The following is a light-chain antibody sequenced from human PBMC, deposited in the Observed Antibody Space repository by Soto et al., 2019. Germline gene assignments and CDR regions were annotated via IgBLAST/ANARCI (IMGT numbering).Light chain of an antibody. CDR3: QQYNSYPYT. J-gene: IGKJ2*01. CDR2: KAS. Sequence: DIQMTQSPSTLSASVGDRVTITCRASQSVSGWLAWYQQKAGKAPKLLIYKASTLESAAPARFSGSGSRTEFTLTISSLQPDDSATYYCQQYNSYPYTFGQGTKLEIK. V-gene: IGKV1-5*03. CDR1: QSVSGW.